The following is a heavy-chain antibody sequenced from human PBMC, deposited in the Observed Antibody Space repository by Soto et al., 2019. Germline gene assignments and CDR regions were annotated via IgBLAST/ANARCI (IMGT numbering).Heavy chain of an antibody. CDR3: AKERKQLIVYYYYSGMDV. Sequence: VQLLESGGGLVQPGGSLRLSCAASGFTFSKNAMSWVRQAPGKGLEWVSSISGNAGSTYYADSVKGRLTISRDNSKTTLYQKMNTVRAEDTPVYYGAKERKQLIVYYYYSGMDVWGQGTPATV. CDR1: GFTFSKNA. D-gene: IGHD3-22*01. J-gene: IGHJ6*02. V-gene: IGHV3-23*01. CDR2: ISGNAGST.